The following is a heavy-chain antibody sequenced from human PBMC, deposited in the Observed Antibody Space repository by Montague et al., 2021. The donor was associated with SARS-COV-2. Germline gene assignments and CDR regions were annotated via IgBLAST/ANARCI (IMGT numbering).Heavy chain of an antibody. D-gene: IGHD6-13*01. V-gene: IGHV4-39*07. CDR3: ARVGRQQLVRLSGMDV. CDR2: IYYSGST. J-gene: IGHJ6*02. Sequence: ETLSLTCTVSGGSISSSSYYWGWIRQPPGKGLEWIGSIYYSGSTYYNPSLKSRVTISVGTSKNQFSLKLSSVTAADTAVYYCARVGRQQLVRLSGMDVRGQGTTVTVSS. CDR1: GGSISSSSYY.